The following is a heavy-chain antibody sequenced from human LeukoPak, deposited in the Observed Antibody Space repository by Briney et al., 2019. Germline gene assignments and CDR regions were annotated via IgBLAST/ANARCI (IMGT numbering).Heavy chain of an antibody. CDR2: IYFSGST. Sequence: PSETLSLTCTVSGGSISSSSYYWRWIRQPPGKGLELIGSIYFSGSTAYSPSLKSRVNISVDTSKNQFSLKLSSVTAADTAVYFCASRPTTWGFFDSWGQGTLVTVSS. CDR3: ASRPTTWGFFDS. V-gene: IGHV4-39*01. J-gene: IGHJ4*02. D-gene: IGHD4-17*01. CDR1: GGSISSSSYY.